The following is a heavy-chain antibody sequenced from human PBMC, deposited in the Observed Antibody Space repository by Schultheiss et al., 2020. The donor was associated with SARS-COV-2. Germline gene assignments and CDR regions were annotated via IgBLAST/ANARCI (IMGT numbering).Heavy chain of an antibody. J-gene: IGHJ4*02. CDR1: GGSISSYY. Sequence: SQTLSLTCTVSGGSISSYYWSWIRQPAGKGLEWIGRIYTSGSTNYNPSLKSRVTISVDTSKNQFSLKLSSVTAADTAVYYCARPGRVGAKGGFDYWGQGTLVTVSS. D-gene: IGHD1-26*01. V-gene: IGHV4-4*07. CDR2: IYTSGST. CDR3: ARPGRVGAKGGFDY.